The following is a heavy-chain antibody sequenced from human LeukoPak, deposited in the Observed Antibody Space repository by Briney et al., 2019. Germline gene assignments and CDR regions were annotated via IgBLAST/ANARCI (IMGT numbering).Heavy chain of an antibody. D-gene: IGHD5-12*01. CDR3: ARGYSGYATQYNWFDP. CDR1: GGTFSSYA. CDR2: IIPIFGTA. Sequence: SVKVSCKASGGTFSSYAISWARQAPGQGLEWMGGIIPIFGTANYAQKFQGRVTITADKSTSTAYMELSSLRSEDTAVYYCARGYSGYATQYNWFDPWGQGTLVTVSS. V-gene: IGHV1-69*06. J-gene: IGHJ5*02.